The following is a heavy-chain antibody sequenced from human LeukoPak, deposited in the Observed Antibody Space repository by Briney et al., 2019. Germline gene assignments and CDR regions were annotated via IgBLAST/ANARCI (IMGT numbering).Heavy chain of an antibody. V-gene: IGHV1-69-2*01. CDR2: VDPEDGET. CDR3: ARTTVVNGNWFDP. Sequence: ASVKISCKVSGYTFTDYYMHWVQQAPGKGLEWMGLVDPEDGETIYAEKFQGRVTITADTSTDTAYMELSSLRSEDTAVYYCARTTVVNGNWFDPWEQAPLVTVSS. J-gene: IGHJ5*02. CDR1: GYTFTDYY. D-gene: IGHD4-23*01.